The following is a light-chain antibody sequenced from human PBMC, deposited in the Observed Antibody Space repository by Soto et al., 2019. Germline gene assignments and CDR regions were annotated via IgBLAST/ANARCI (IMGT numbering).Light chain of an antibody. CDR1: QSVGTN. CDR3: LQYNNWPLPIT. Sequence: EIVMTQSPATLSVSPGERATLSCTASQSVGTNLAWYRQKPGQAPRLLIYGASTRAPDIPARFSGSGSGTEFTLTISSLQSEDFVVYFCLQYNNWPLPITFGQGTRLEI. J-gene: IGKJ5*01. CDR2: GAS. V-gene: IGKV3-15*01.